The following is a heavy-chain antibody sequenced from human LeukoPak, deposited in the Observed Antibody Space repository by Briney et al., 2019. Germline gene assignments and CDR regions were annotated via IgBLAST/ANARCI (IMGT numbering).Heavy chain of an antibody. CDR3: AKARTPYNSGFDY. V-gene: IGHV3-23*01. J-gene: IGHJ4*02. CDR1: GFTFTDYA. Sequence: AGGSLRLSCAASGFTFTDYAMGWVRQAPGQGLEWASTISASGSTTYYAGSVRGRFTISRDNSKNTLSLQMSSLRAEDTAVYYCAKARTPYNSGFDYWGQGTLVAVSS. D-gene: IGHD6-19*01. CDR2: ISASGSTT.